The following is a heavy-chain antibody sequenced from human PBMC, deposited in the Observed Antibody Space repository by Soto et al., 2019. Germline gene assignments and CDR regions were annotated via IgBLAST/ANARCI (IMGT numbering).Heavy chain of an antibody. Sequence: SQTLSLTCAISGDSVSSYSAAWNWIRQSPSGGLEWLGRTYYRSRFFSDYAESVKSRIIINPDTSKNQFSLQLKSVTPEDTAVYYCVRDRYSSSGWFDFWGQGTRVTVSS. CDR1: GDSVSSYSAA. CDR2: TYYRSRFFS. V-gene: IGHV6-1*01. J-gene: IGHJ5*01. D-gene: IGHD3-10*01. CDR3: VRDRYSSSGWFDF.